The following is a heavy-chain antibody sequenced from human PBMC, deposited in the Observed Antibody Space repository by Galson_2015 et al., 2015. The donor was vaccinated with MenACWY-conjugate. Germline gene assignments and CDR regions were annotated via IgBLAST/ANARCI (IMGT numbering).Heavy chain of an antibody. J-gene: IGHJ3*02. D-gene: IGHD7-27*01. CDR3: VKETGASYFHMSTRAFD. V-gene: IGHV3-9*01. Sequence: SLRLSCAASEFNFGDYGMHWVRQAPGKGLEWVSGLSWNGFTISYADSVKGRFTVSRDNSKNSLYLQMNRLRAEDTASYYCVKETGASYFHMSTRAFD. CDR2: LSWNGFTI. CDR1: EFNFGDYG.